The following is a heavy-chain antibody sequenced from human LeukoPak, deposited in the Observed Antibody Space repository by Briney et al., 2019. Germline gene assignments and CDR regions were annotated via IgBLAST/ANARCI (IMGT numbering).Heavy chain of an antibody. CDR3: TGTYSSSSIDY. J-gene: IGHJ4*02. Sequence: PSETLSLTCTVSGGSISTYYWSWIRQPPGKGLEWLGYIFYTGSTNYNPSLKSRVTMSIDTSKNQFSLKLSSVTAADTAVYYCTGTYSSSSIDYWGQGALVTVSS. CDR2: IFYTGST. V-gene: IGHV4-59*01. CDR1: GGSISTYY. D-gene: IGHD6-6*01.